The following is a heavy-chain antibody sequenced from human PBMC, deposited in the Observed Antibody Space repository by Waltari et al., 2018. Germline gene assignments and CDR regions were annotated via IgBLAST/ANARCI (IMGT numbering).Heavy chain of an antibody. CDR3: ARERGRSEWYGVDY. CDR1: GYTFPGYY. V-gene: IGHV1-2*02. D-gene: IGHD3-10*01. CDR2: INPNSGDT. Sequence: QVQVVQSGAEVKKPGASVRVSCQASGYTFPGYYMHWVRQVPGQGLEWMGWINPNSGDTNYAQKFQDRVTMTSDTSIDTAYMELRRLRSDDTAVYYCARERGRSEWYGVDYWGQGTLVTVSS. J-gene: IGHJ4*02.